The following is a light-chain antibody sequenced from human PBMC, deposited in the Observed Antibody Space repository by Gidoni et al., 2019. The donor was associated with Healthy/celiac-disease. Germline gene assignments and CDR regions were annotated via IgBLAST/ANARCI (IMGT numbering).Light chain of an antibody. V-gene: IGKV3-20*01. CDR1: QSVSSSY. Sequence: VLTQAPGTLSLSPGERATLSCRASQSVSSSYLAWYPQKPGQAPRLRIYVSSSSATGIPVRFSCSGSGTDFTLTISILEPEDFALYYCQQYGSSPPITFXHXTRLEIK. CDR3: QQYGSSPPIT. J-gene: IGKJ5*01. CDR2: VSS.